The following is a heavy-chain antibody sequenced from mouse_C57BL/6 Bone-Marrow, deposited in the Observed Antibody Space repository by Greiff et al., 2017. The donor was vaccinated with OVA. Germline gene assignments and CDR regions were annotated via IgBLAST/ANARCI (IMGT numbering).Heavy chain of an antibody. J-gene: IGHJ3*01. V-gene: IGHV1-50*01. Sequence: QVQLKQPGAELVKPGASVKLSCKASGYTFTSYWMQWVKQRPGQGLEWIGEIDPSDSYTNYNQKFKGKATLTVDTSSSTAYMQLSSLTSEDSAVYYCARSRGYYDYPWFAYWGQGTLVTVSA. CDR2: IDPSDSYT. CDR1: GYTFTSYW. CDR3: ARSRGYYDYPWFAY. D-gene: IGHD2-4*01.